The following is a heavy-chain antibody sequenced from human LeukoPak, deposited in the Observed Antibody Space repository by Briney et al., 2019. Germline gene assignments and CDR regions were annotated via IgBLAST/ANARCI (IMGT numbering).Heavy chain of an antibody. CDR1: GDSITSSY. CDR3: ARHPFSNPFDF. Sequence: SETLSLTCTVSGDSITSSYWSWIRQPPGKGLEWIGYVYYTGNTDYNPSLRSRVAVSLGTSKSHFTLSLRSVTAADTAVYYCARHPFSNPFDFWGRGILVTVSS. CDR2: VYYTGNT. D-gene: IGHD1-14*01. V-gene: IGHV4-59*08. J-gene: IGHJ4*02.